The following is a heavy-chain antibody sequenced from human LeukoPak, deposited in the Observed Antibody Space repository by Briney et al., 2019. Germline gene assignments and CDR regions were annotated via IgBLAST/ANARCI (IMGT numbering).Heavy chain of an antibody. V-gene: IGHV4-30-4*01. J-gene: IGHJ4*02. CDR3: ARADSWFGEFNFDY. Sequence: SETLSLTCTVSGGSISSGDYYWSWIRQPPGKGLEWIGYIYYSGSTYYNPSLKSRVTISVDTSKNQFSLKLSSVTAADTAVYYCARADSWFGEFNFDYWGQGTLVTVSS. CDR1: GGSISSGDYY. D-gene: IGHD3-10*01. CDR2: IYYSGST.